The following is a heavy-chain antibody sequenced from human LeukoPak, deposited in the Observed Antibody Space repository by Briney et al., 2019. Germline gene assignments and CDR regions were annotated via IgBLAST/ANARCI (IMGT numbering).Heavy chain of an antibody. J-gene: IGHJ4*02. CDR2: VSDSGTT. CDR3: ARAISGPQFDY. CDR1: GGSISSYY. D-gene: IGHD2-15*01. V-gene: IGHV4-59*01. Sequence: SETLSLTCTVSGGSISSYYWSWIRQPPGKGLEWFGYVSDSGTTNYNPSLKSRVTISVDTSKIQFSLKLSSVTAADTAVYFCARAISGPQFDYWGQGTLVTVSS.